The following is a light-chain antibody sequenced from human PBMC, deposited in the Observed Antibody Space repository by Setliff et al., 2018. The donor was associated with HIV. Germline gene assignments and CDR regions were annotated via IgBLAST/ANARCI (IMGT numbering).Light chain of an antibody. CDR3: CSSAGTYTYV. Sequence: QSALTQPASVSGSPGQSITIPCNGSSSDIGGYDYVSWYQQHPGTAPKLMIYDVTKRPSGFPDRFSGSKSANTASLTISGLQAEDEADYYCCSSAGTYTYVFGTGTKVTVL. CDR2: DVT. J-gene: IGLJ1*01. V-gene: IGLV2-11*01. CDR1: SSDIGGYDY.